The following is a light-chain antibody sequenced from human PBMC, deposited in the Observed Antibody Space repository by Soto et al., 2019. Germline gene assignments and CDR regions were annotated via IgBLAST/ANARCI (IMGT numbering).Light chain of an antibody. J-gene: IGKJ4*01. V-gene: IGKV3-11*01. CDR3: QQYCSSPLT. CDR1: QSVSSY. Sequence: EIVLTQSPATLSLSPGERATLSCRASQSVSSYLAWYQQKPGQAPRLLIYDASNRATDIPARFSGSGSGTDFTLTISSLEPEDFAVYYCQQYCSSPLTFGGGTKVEIK. CDR2: DAS.